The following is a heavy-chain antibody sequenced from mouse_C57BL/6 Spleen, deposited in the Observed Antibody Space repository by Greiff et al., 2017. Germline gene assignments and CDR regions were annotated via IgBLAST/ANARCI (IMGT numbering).Heavy chain of an antibody. CDR1: GYAFSSSW. V-gene: IGHV1-82*01. Sequence: VQRVESGPELVKPGASVKISCKASGYAFSSSWMNWVKQRPGKGLEWIGRIYPGDGDTNYNGKFKGKATLTADKSSSTAYMQLSSLTSEDSAVYFCAPDPFAYWGQGTLVTVSA. CDR2: IYPGDGDT. CDR3: APDPFAY. J-gene: IGHJ3*01.